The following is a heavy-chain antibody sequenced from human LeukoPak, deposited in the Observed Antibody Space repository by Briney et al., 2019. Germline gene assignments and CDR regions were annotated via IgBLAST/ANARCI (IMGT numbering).Heavy chain of an antibody. Sequence: GGSLRLSCAASGLTGSHNYVSWVRQAAGKGLEWASAIHTSGDTCYADSVKGRFTISRDTSKNTLYLQINSLRVEDTAVYYCIVFGDSNHWGQGTLVTVSS. CDR2: IHTSGDT. J-gene: IGHJ5*02. CDR1: GLTGSHNY. D-gene: IGHD4-17*01. CDR3: IVFGDSNH. V-gene: IGHV3-53*01.